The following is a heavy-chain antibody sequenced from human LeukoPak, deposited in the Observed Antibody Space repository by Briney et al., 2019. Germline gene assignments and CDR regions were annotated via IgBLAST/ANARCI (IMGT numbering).Heavy chain of an antibody. D-gene: IGHD3-10*01. V-gene: IGHV3-48*01. Sequence: PGESLRLSCAASGFTFSSYSMNWVRQAPRKGLEWVSYISSASNTIYYADSVKGRFTISRDNAKNSLYLQMNSLRAEDTAMYYCARDGWFGDYNWFDPWSQGTLVTVSS. CDR2: ISSASNTI. CDR3: ARDGWFGDYNWFDP. J-gene: IGHJ5*02. CDR1: GFTFSSYS.